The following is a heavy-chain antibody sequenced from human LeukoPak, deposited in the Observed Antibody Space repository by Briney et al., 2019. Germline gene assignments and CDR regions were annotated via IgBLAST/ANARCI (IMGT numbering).Heavy chain of an antibody. J-gene: IGHJ6*02. Sequence: GGSLRLSCAASGFTFSSYAMHWVRQAPGKGLEWVAVISYDGSNKYYADSVKGRFTISRDNSKNTLYLQMNSLRAEDTAVYYCARDKSLYNWNLTPTYGMDVWGQGTTVTVSS. V-gene: IGHV3-30*04. D-gene: IGHD1-20*01. CDR1: GFTFSSYA. CDR3: ARDKSLYNWNLTPTYGMDV. CDR2: ISYDGSNK.